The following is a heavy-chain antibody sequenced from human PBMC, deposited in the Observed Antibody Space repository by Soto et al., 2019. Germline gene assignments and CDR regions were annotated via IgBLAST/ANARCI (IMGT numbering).Heavy chain of an antibody. CDR2: ISYDGSNK. J-gene: IGHJ1*01. CDR3: ARDWDYDFWSGYYKGAGYFQH. D-gene: IGHD3-3*01. CDR1: GFTFSSYA. V-gene: IGHV3-30-3*01. Sequence: QVQLVESGGGVVQPGRSLRLSCAASGFTFSSYAMHWVRQAPGKGLEWVAVISYDGSNKYYADSVKGRFTISRDNSKNTLYLQMNSLRAEDTALYYCARDWDYDFWSGYYKGAGYFQHWGQGTLVTVSS.